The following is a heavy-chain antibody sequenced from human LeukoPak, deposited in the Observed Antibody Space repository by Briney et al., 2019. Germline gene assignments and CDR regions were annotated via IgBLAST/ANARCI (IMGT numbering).Heavy chain of an antibody. CDR1: GYTLTELP. V-gene: IGHV1-24*01. Sequence: APVKVSCKVSGYTLTELPIHWVRQAPGKGPEWMGGFDPKDGGTIYAQNFQGRVTLTEDTSTDTAYMELSSLRSEDTAVYYCATDLIVGPTTDLDYWGQGTLVTVSS. D-gene: IGHD1-26*01. J-gene: IGHJ4*02. CDR3: ATDLIVGPTTDLDY. CDR2: FDPKDGGT.